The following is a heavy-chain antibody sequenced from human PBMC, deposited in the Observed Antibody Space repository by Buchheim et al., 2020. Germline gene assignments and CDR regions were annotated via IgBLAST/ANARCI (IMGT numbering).Heavy chain of an antibody. CDR2: INHSGST. D-gene: IGHD1-26*01. V-gene: IGHV4-34*01. CDR3: ARVSGGVIVHYFDY. J-gene: IGHJ4*02. CDR1: GGSFSGYY. Sequence: QVQLQQWGAGLLKPSETLSLTCAVYGGSFSGYYWSWIRQPPGKGLEWIGEINHSGSTNYNPSLKSRVTISVDNSKNQLSLKLSSVTAADTAVYYCARVSGGVIVHYFDYWGQGTL.